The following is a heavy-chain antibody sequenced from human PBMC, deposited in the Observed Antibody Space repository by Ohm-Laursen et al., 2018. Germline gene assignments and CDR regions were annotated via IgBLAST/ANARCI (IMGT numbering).Heavy chain of an antibody. CDR1: GYTFTGYY. D-gene: IGHD3/OR15-3a*01. J-gene: IGHJ4*02. Sequence: ASVKVSCKASGYTFTGYYMHWVRQAPGQGLEWMGWLNPDTGNTGYAQKFQGRVTMTRNTSISTAYMELSSLRSEDTAVYYCTTLWTGNWGQGTLVTVSS. CDR3: TTLWTGN. CDR2: LNPDTGNT. V-gene: IGHV1-8*02.